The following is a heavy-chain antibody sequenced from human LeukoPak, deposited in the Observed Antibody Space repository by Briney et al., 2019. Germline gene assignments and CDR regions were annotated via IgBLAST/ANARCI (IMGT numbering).Heavy chain of an antibody. Sequence: GASVKVSCKASGYTFTGYHIHWVRQAPGQGLEWMGWISAYSGDTDYAQKLQGRVTMTTDSSTRTAYMELRSLRSDDTAVYYCARDTRSSGRTYFDYWGQGTLVTVSS. CDR2: ISAYSGDT. CDR3: ARDTRSSGRTYFDY. J-gene: IGHJ4*02. D-gene: IGHD3-10*01. CDR1: GYTFTGYH. V-gene: IGHV1-18*04.